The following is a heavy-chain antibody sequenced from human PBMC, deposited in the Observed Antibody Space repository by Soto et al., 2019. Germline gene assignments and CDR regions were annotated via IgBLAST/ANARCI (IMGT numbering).Heavy chain of an antibody. CDR2: IYYSGST. CDR1: GGTVSSGSYY. CDR3: VNSSGWPEDFDY. V-gene: IGHV4-61*01. J-gene: IGHJ4*02. D-gene: IGHD6-19*01. Sequence: PSESLSLTCTVSGGTVSSGSYYWCWIRQPPGKGLEWFGYIYYSGSTNYNPSLNSRVTISVDTIKNQFSLNLSSVPAADTAVYLCVNSSGWPEDFDYWGQGTLVTVSS.